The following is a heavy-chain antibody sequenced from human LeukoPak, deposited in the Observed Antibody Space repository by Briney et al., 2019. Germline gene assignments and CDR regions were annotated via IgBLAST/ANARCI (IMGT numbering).Heavy chain of an antibody. J-gene: IGHJ4*02. D-gene: IGHD5-12*01. CDR3: ARGGQPPG. CDR2: LSTNNGAT. V-gene: IGHV1-2*06. Sequence: ASVKISCKVSGYTFTDYYMHWVQQAPGKGLEWMGRLSTNNGATNYAQKFQGRVTMTRDTSITTAYMELTRLTSDDTAVYYCARGGQPPGWGQGTLVTVSS. CDR1: GYTFTDYY.